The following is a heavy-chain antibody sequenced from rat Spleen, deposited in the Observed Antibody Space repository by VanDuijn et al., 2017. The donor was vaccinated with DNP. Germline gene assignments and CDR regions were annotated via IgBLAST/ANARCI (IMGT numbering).Heavy chain of an antibody. D-gene: IGHD1-4*01. CDR1: GFTFSNYG. Sequence: EVQLVESGGGLVQPGRSLKLSCAASGFTFSNYGMAWVRQAPTKGLEWVATISYDGSSTWYRDSVKGRFTISRDNAKSTLYLQMDSLRSEDTATYYCVSRPPPTRGPFDYWGQGVTVTVSS. CDR2: ISYDGSST. CDR3: VSRPPPTRGPFDY. V-gene: IGHV5-29*01. J-gene: IGHJ2*01.